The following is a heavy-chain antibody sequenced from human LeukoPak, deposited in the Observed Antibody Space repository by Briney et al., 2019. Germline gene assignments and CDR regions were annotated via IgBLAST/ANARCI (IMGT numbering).Heavy chain of an antibody. CDR1: GFNFGTFA. CDR2: IWYDGSNK. V-gene: IGHV3-33*01. CDR3: ARSRGDYGDDGWYFDL. D-gene: IGHD4-17*01. J-gene: IGHJ2*01. Sequence: GGSLRLSCGASGFNFGTFAMHWVRQAPGEGLEWLAIIWYDGSNKHYSDSVKGRFAISRDNSKSSLYLQMNSLGAEDTAVYYCARSRGDYGDDGWYFDLWGRGTLVTVSS.